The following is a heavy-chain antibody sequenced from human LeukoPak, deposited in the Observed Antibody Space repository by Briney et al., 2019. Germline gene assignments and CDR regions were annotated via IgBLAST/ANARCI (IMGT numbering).Heavy chain of an antibody. V-gene: IGHV4-38-2*01. CDR3: ARMGSDY. D-gene: IGHD3-16*01. CDR2: IHQSVYT. J-gene: IGHJ4*02. Sequence: RSSDTLSLTCVVSGDAISSGNYWGWIRQPPEKGLEWIGNIHQSVYTNYNPSLKSRVTISVDTSKNQFSLKMKSVTAADTAVYYCARMGSDYWGQGTLVTVPS. CDR1: GDAISSGNY.